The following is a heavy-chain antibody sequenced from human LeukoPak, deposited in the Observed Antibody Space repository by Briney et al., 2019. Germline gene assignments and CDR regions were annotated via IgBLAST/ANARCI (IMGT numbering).Heavy chain of an antibody. CDR3: ATSSGYYDAFDI. J-gene: IGHJ3*02. CDR2: INHSGST. CDR1: GGSFSGYY. Sequence: SETLSLTCAVYGGSFSGYYWSWIRQPPGKGLEWIGEINHSGSTNYNPSLKSRVTISVDTSKNQFSLKLSSVTAADTAVYYCATSSGYYDAFDIWGQGTMVTVSS. V-gene: IGHV4-34*01. D-gene: IGHD3-22*01.